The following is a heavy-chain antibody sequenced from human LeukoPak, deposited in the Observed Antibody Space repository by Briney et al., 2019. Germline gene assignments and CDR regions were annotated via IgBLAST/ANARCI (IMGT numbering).Heavy chain of an antibody. CDR3: ARVSAAVAGTPGYFQH. J-gene: IGHJ1*01. D-gene: IGHD6-19*01. Sequence: GASVKVSCKASGYTFTSYYMHWVRQAPGQGLEWMGIINPSGGSTSYAQKFQGRVTMTRDMSTSTVYMELSSLRSEDTAVYYCARVSAAVAGTPGYFQHWGQGTLVTVSS. V-gene: IGHV1-46*01. CDR1: GYTFTSYY. CDR2: INPSGGST.